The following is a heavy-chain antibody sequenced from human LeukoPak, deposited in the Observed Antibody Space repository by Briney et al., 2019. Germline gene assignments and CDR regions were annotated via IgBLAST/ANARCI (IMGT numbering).Heavy chain of an antibody. J-gene: IGHJ3*02. CDR1: GFTFSSYA. D-gene: IGHD2-2*01. CDR2: ISGSGGRT. V-gene: IGHV3-23*01. CDR3: AKDQRYQLLDAFDI. Sequence: GGSRRLSWAASGFTFSSYAMSWVRKAPVKGLDWASAISGSGGRTYYADSVKGRFTISRDNSKNTLYLQMNSLRAEDTAVYYCAKDQRYQLLDAFDIWGQGTMVTVSS.